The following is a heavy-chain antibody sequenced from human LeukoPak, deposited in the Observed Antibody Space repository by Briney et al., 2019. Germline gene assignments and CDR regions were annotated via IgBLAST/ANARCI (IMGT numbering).Heavy chain of an antibody. CDR1: GFTFSSYS. CDR2: ISSGSSYI. D-gene: IGHD2-2*02. V-gene: IGHV3-21*01. CDR3: AAGYCSSTSCYMGAHDAFDI. Sequence: GGSLRLSCAASGFTFSSYSMNWVRQAPGKGLEWVSPISSGSSYIYYADSVKGRFTISRDNAKNSLYLQMNSLRAEDTAVYYCAAGYCSSTSCYMGAHDAFDIWGQGTMVTVSS. J-gene: IGHJ3*02.